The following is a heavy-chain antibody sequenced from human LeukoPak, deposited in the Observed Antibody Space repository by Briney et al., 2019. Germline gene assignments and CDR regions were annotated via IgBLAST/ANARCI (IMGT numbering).Heavy chain of an antibody. V-gene: IGHV4-39*01. J-gene: IGHJ4*02. Sequence: SETLSLTYTVSGVSISSSNSYWGWIRQPPGKGLEWIGSIYYSGNTYYNASLKSQVSISIDTSKNQFSLRLTSVTAADTAVYYCARQTGSGLFILPGGQGTLVTVSS. CDR3: ARQTGSGLFILP. D-gene: IGHD3/OR15-3a*01. CDR2: IYYSGNT. CDR1: GVSISSSNSY.